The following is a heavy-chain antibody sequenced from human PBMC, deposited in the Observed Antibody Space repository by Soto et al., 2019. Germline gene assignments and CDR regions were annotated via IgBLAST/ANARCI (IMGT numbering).Heavy chain of an antibody. J-gene: IGHJ6*02. Sequence: ASVKVSCKASGYTFTGYYMHWVRQAPGQGLEWLGWINPNSGGTNYAQKFQGRVTMTRDTSISTAYMELSRLRSDDTAVYYCARGEVTIFGVVMYYYYGMDVWGQGTTVTVSS. CDR2: INPNSGGT. CDR3: ARGEVTIFGVVMYYYYGMDV. CDR1: GYTFTGYY. D-gene: IGHD3-3*01. V-gene: IGHV1-2*02.